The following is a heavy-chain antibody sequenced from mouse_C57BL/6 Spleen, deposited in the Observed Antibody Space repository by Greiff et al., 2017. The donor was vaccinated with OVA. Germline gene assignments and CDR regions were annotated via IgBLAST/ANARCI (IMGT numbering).Heavy chain of an antibody. D-gene: IGHD2-3*01. V-gene: IGHV1-26*01. J-gene: IGHJ3*01. CDR2: INPNNGGT. CDR1: GYTFTDYY. CDR3: ARRKKNDGYFAWFAY. Sequence: VQLQQSGPELVKPGASVKISCKASGYTFTDYYMNWVKQSHGKSLEWIGDINPNNGGTSYNQKFKGKATLTVDKSSSTAYMELRSLTSEDSAVYYCARRKKNDGYFAWFAYWGQGTLVTVSA.